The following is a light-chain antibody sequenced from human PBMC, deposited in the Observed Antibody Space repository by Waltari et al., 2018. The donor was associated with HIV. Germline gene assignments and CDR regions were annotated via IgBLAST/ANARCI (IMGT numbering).Light chain of an antibody. CDR3: SAYGGSYSRLL. Sequence: QSALTQPPSSSGSPGQSVTISCSGPSVHVGNYNYHSWYQQLPGKVPTLLMFDGNERPSGVPDRLFGSKSGNTTSLTVSGLQADDEADYFCSAYGGSYSRLLFGGGTKLTVL. CDR2: DGN. CDR1: SVHVGNYNY. J-gene: IGLJ2*01. V-gene: IGLV2-8*01.